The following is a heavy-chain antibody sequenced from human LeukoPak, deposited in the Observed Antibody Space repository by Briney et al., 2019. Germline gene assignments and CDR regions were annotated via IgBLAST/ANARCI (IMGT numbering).Heavy chain of an antibody. CDR2: INLSGST. CDR3: ARVSISLFGVVTAHFDS. V-gene: IGHV4-34*01. CDR1: GGSFSGSY. J-gene: IGHJ4*02. Sequence: PSETLSLTCGVSGGSFSGSYWGWIRQPPGKGLEWIGEINLSGSTNYNSSLTSRVTVSLDTSKNQFSLNLRSVTTADTAVYYCARVSISLFGVVTAHFDSWGQGTLVAVSS. D-gene: IGHD3-3*01.